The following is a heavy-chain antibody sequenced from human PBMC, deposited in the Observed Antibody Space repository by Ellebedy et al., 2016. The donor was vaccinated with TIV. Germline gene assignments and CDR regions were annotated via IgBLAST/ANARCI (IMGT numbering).Heavy chain of an antibody. CDR3: TTLVHYYGSGSFDY. D-gene: IGHD3-10*01. CDR2: IKSKTDGGTT. CDR1: GFTFDDYG. Sequence: GESLKISXAASGFTFDDYGMNWVRQAPGKGLEWVGRIKSKTDGGTTDYAAPVKGRFTISRDDSKNTLYLQMNSLKTEDTAVYYCTTLVHYYGSGSFDYWGQGTLVTVSS. J-gene: IGHJ4*02. V-gene: IGHV3-15*07.